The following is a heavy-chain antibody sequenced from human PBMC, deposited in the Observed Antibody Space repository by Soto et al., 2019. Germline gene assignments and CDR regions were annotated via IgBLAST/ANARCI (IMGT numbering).Heavy chain of an antibody. CDR2: ISGSGGST. V-gene: IGHV3-23*01. CDR3: AKSSSGWYYFDY. D-gene: IGHD6-19*01. Sequence: LRLSCAASGFTFSSYAMSWVRQAPGKGLEWVSAISGSGGSTYYADSVKGRFTISRDNSKNTLYLQMNSLRAEDTAVYYCAKSSSGWYYFDYWGQGTLVTVSS. CDR1: GFTFSSYA. J-gene: IGHJ4*02.